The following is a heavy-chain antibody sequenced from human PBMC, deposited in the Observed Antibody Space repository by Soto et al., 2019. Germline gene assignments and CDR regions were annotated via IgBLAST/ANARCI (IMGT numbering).Heavy chain of an antibody. CDR2: IHPDSGNT. V-gene: IGHV1-8*01. D-gene: IGHD2-21*01. Sequence: SVKLYCKASGYTIAVYEISWVRQDTGQGLEWMGWIHPDSGNTDFAQRFRGRITMTRNTSMSVVYMELDKLTSEDMAVYYCERGLWPPERRLDPSGQGILVTVYS. CDR3: ERGLWPPERRLDP. J-gene: IGHJ5*02. CDR1: GYTIAVYE.